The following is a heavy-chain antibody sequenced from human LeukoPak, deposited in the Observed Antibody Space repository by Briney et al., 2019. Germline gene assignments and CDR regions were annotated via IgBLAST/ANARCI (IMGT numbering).Heavy chain of an antibody. Sequence: ASVKVSCKASGYTFSDYYIHWVRQAPGHGLEWLGWMNVKTGATSSAQGFPGRCTITRDRAIGTASMDLRSLTSGDEAAYYYSKQSGTYWGLDYWGQGTLVTISS. CDR2: MNVKTGAT. CDR1: GYTFSDYY. CDR3: SKQSGTYWGLDY. V-gene: IGHV1-2*02. D-gene: IGHD1-26*01. J-gene: IGHJ4*02.